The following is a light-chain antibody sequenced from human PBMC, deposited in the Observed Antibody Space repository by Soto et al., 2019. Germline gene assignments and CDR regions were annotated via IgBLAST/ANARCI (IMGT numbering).Light chain of an antibody. CDR2: DAS. V-gene: IGKV3-11*01. J-gene: IGKJ2*01. CDR3: QQRGDRPRT. Sequence: EIVLTQSPATLSLSPGDRATLPCRASQSVSNYLAWYQQKPGQAPRLLIYDASHEAPDIPARFSGSGSGTDFTLTISSLEHEDFEVYYCQQRGDRPRTFGQGTKVDLK. CDR1: QSVSNY.